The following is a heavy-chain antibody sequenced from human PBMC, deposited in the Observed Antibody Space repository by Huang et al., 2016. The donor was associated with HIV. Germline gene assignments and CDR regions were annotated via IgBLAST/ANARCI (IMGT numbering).Heavy chain of an antibody. J-gene: IGHJ6*03. CDR2: SRSYGTKH. CDR3: AKDPHDNGDYSLYQYYYYLDV. Sequence: QVQLVESGGGVVQPGGSLRLSCSASGLTFSRYGMPWVRQAPVKWRCGVAFSRSYGTKHVEADSLMGRIIISRDNARNKLFLQVNSLRSEDAGVYYCAKDPHDNGDYSLYQYYYYLDVWGKGTTVTVSS. V-gene: IGHV3-30*02. CDR1: GLTFSRYG. D-gene: IGHD4-17*01.